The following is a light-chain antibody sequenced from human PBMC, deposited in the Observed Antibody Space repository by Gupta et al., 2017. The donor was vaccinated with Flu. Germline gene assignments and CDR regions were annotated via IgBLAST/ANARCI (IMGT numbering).Light chain of an antibody. J-gene: IGLJ3*02. Sequence: SNIGSNVVSWYQQLPGTAPKLLIYGNNQRPSGVPDRVSGSKSGTSAYLAISGLQSEDEAHYHCATWDDSLNGLWVFGGGTKLIVL. CDR3: ATWDDSLNGLWV. CDR2: GNN. CDR1: SNIGSNV. V-gene: IGLV1-44*01.